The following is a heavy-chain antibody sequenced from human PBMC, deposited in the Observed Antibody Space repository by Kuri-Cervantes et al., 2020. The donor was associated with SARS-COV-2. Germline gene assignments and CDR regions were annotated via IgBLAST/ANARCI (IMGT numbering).Heavy chain of an antibody. Sequence: GPTLVKPTQTLTLTCTFSGFSLTTSGMCVAWIRQPPGKALEWLARIDWDDDKYYKTSLNTRLSISKDTSKDQVVLTMTNMDPVDTATYYCVRIRAATVIADYWGQGTLVTVSS. CDR1: GFSLTTSGMC. V-gene: IGHV2-70*11. J-gene: IGHJ4*02. CDR3: VRIRAATVIADY. CDR2: IDWDDDK. D-gene: IGHD4-11*01.